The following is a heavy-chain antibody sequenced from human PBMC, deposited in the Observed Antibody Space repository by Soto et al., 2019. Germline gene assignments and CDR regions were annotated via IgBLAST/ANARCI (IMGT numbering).Heavy chain of an antibody. CDR1: GYSISSGYY. D-gene: IGHD3-10*01. Sequence: SDTLSLTCAVSGYSISSGYYWGWIRQPPGKGLEWIGSIYHSGSTYYNPSLKSRVTISVDTSKNQFSLKLSSVTAADTAVYYCARQRGYYYYGMDVWGQGTTVTVSS. CDR2: IYHSGST. J-gene: IGHJ6*02. V-gene: IGHV4-38-2*01. CDR3: ARQRGYYYYGMDV.